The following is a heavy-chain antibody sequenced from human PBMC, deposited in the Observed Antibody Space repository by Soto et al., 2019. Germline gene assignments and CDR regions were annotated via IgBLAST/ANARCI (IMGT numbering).Heavy chain of an antibody. D-gene: IGHD3-10*01. CDR2: IYHSGST. CDR3: ARDFRRGVYKRSSYYYGMDV. CDR1: GGSIRSSKW. Sequence: PSETLSLTCDVSGGSIRSSKWWSWVRQPPGKGLEWIGEIYHSGSTNYNPSLQSRVTISVDKSKNQFSLKLSSVTAADTAVYYCARDFRRGVYKRSSYYYGMDVWGQGTTVTVSS. V-gene: IGHV4-4*02. J-gene: IGHJ6*02.